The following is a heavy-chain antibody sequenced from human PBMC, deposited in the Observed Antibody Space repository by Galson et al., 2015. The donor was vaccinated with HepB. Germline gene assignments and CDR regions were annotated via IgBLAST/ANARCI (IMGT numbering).Heavy chain of an antibody. Sequence: SLRLSCAASGFTFSSYAMHWVRQAPGKGLEWVAVISYDGSNKYYADSVKGRFTISRDNSKNTLYLQMNSLRAEDTAVYYCARDIDSSGSACDYWGQGTLVTVSS. D-gene: IGHD3-22*01. CDR1: GFTFSSYA. CDR2: ISYDGSNK. J-gene: IGHJ4*02. V-gene: IGHV3-30-3*01. CDR3: ARDIDSSGSACDY.